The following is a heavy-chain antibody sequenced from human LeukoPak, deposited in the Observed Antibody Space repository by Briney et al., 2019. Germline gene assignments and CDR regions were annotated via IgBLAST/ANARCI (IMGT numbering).Heavy chain of an antibody. Sequence: PSETLSLTCTVSGGSISSYYWSWIRQPPGKGLEWIGYIYYSGSTNYNPSLKSRVTISVDTSKNQFSLKLSSVTAADTAVYYCARDQDGYNSYFDYWGQGTLVTVSS. CDR2: IYYSGST. CDR1: GGSISSYY. J-gene: IGHJ4*02. D-gene: IGHD5-24*01. V-gene: IGHV4-59*01. CDR3: ARDQDGYNSYFDY.